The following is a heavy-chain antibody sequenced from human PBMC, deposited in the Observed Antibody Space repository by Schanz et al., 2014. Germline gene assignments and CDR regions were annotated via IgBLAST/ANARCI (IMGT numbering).Heavy chain of an antibody. Sequence: QVQLVQPGAEVKKPGASVKVSCKAFGYTFTSYGISWVRQAPGQGLEWMGWTSAYNGNTKYPQKLQGRVTMTTDTSTSTAYMELRSLRSDDTAVYYWARGRRFFDRDDLYYFDSWGQGTLVTVSS. CDR3: ARGRRFFDRDDLYYFDS. V-gene: IGHV1-18*01. J-gene: IGHJ4*02. CDR2: TSAYNGNT. CDR1: GYTFTSYG. D-gene: IGHD3-3*01.